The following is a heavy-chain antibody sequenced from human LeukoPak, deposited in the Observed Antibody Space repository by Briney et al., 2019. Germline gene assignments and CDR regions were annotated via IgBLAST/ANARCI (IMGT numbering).Heavy chain of an antibody. CDR2: ISGSGGST. J-gene: IGHJ3*02. D-gene: IGHD2-21*01. CDR1: GFTFSSHA. Sequence: PGRSLRLSCAASGFTFSSHAMHWVRQAPGKGLEWVSVISGSGGSTYYADSVKGRFTISRDNSKNTLYLQMDSLRAGDTAVYYCARGRLRVIDAFDIWGQGTMVTVSS. V-gene: IGHV3-23*01. CDR3: ARGRLRVIDAFDI.